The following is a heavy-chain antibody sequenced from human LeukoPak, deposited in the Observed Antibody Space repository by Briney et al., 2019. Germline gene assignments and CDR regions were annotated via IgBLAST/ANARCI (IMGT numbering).Heavy chain of an antibody. Sequence: GGSLRLSCEASGFTFSSYWMHWVCQAPGRGLVWVSRIHSDEIRTNYADSVTGRFSISRDNAKNTVYLQMNSLRDEDTAVYYCARGIYGDPVAFDYWGQGTLVTVSS. CDR3: ARGIYGDPVAFDY. CDR2: IHSDEIRT. V-gene: IGHV3-74*01. J-gene: IGHJ4*02. CDR1: GFTFSSYW. D-gene: IGHD4/OR15-4a*01.